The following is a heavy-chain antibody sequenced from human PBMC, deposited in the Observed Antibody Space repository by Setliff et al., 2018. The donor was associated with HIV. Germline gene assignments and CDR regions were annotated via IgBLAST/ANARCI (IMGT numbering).Heavy chain of an antibody. CDR1: GVSISGHF. D-gene: IGHD2-8*02. Sequence: ASETLSLTCFVSGVSISGHFWGWIRQPPGKGLEWIGYIYTSGTTEYNPSLDSRVTISVDTSRYQFSLNLRSVTAADTALYFYARLIHTGLLYFDYWGLGMLVTVSS. V-gene: IGHV4-4*09. J-gene: IGHJ4*02. CDR3: ARLIHTGLLYFDY. CDR2: IYTSGTT.